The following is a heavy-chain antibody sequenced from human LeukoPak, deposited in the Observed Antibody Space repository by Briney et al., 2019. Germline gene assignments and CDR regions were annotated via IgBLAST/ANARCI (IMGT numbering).Heavy chain of an antibody. V-gene: IGHV4-4*09. CDR3: ASSVGAWFYFDY. D-gene: IGHD4/OR15-4a*01. CDR2: IYTTGST. J-gene: IGHJ4*02. CDR1: GGSISSYY. Sequence: SETLSLTCTVSGGSISSYYWSWIRQPPGKGLEWIGYIYTTGSTNYNPSLKSRVTISVDTSKNQFSLKLSSVTAADTAVYYCASSVGAWFYFDYWGQGTLVTVSS.